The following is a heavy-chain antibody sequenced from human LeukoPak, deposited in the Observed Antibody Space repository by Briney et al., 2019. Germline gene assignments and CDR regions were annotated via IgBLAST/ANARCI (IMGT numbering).Heavy chain of an antibody. Sequence: ASVKVSCKASGYTFTSYDINWVRQATGQGLEWMGWMNPNSGNTGYAQKFQGRVTMTRNTSISTAYMELSSLRSEDTAVYYCARGLGGSGSYYSLYYYYYGMDVWGQGTTVTVSS. V-gene: IGHV1-8*01. CDR2: MNPNSGNT. CDR3: ARGLGGSGSYYSLYYYYYGMDV. CDR1: GYTFTSYD. D-gene: IGHD3-10*01. J-gene: IGHJ6*02.